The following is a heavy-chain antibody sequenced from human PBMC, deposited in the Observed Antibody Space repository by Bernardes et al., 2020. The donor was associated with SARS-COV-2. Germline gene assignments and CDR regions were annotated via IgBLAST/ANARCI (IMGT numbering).Heavy chain of an antibody. CDR2: IYYSGST. V-gene: IGHV4-31*03. CDR3: ARVKVTMVRGGVYYYYGMDV. CDR1: GGSISSGGYY. J-gene: IGHJ6*02. D-gene: IGHD3-10*01. Sequence: SETLSLTCTVSGGSISSGGYYWSWIRQHPGKGLEWIGYIYYSGSTYYNPSLKSRVTISVDTSKNQFSLKLSSVTAADTAVYYCARVKVTMVRGGVYYYYGMDVWGQGTTVTVSS.